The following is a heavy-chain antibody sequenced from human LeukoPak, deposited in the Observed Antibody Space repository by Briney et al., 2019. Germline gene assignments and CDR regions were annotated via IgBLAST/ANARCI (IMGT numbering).Heavy chain of an antibody. CDR2: IYHSGST. CDR1: GGSISSYY. J-gene: IGHJ3*02. D-gene: IGHD6-19*01. CDR3: ARDDRYSSGWYYAFDI. Sequence: SETLSLTCTVSGGSISSYYWSWIRQPPGKGLEWIGEIYHSGSTNYNPSLKSRVTISVDKSKNQFSLKLSSVTAADSAVYYCARDDRYSSGWYYAFDIWGQGTMVTVSS. V-gene: IGHV4-59*12.